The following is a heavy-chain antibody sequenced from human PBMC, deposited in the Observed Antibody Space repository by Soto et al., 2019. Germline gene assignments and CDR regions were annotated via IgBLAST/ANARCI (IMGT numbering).Heavy chain of an antibody. V-gene: IGHV3-30*18. CDR3: AKDRGLAESGTWSHYYYGMDV. CDR2: ISSDGSSY. J-gene: IGHJ6*02. D-gene: IGHD1-26*01. Sequence: QVQLLESGGGVVQPGRSLRLSCVASGFTLTNNGMHWVRQAPGQGLEWVAVISSDGSSYYYGDSVRSRFTISRDTSKNTLFLEMNSLTTADTAVYYCAKDRGLAESGTWSHYYYGMDVWGQGTSVTVS. CDR1: GFTLTNNG.